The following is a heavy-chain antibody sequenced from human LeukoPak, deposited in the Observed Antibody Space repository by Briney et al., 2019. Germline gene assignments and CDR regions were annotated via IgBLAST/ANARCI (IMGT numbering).Heavy chain of an antibody. J-gene: IGHJ4*02. CDR1: GFTFSTYD. CDR3: VRDPDPKPFDY. CDR2: ISSSSSTI. Sequence: GGSLRLSCAASGFTFSTYDMNWVRQAPGKGLEWVAYISSSSSTIFYADSVKGRFTISRDNAKNSLYLQMNSLSAEDTALYHCVRDPDPKPFDYWGQGTLVTVSS. V-gene: IGHV3-48*04.